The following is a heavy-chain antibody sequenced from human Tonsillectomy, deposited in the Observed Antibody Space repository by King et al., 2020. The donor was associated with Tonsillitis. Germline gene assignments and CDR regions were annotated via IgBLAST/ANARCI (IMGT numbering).Heavy chain of an antibody. CDR3: ARGGDDMGGHLNTAAGTEDRRRGSTPTPPHDDY. CDR2: INPSGGST. Sequence: VQLVESGAEVKKPGASVKVSCKASGYTFTSYYMHWVRQAPGQGLEWMGIINPSGGSTSYAQKFQGRVTMTRDTSTSTVYMELSSRRSEDTAVYYCARGGDDMGGHLNTAAGTEDRRRGSTPTPPHDDYWGQGTLVTVSS. CDR1: GYTFTSYY. V-gene: IGHV1-46*03. D-gene: IGHD6-13*01. J-gene: IGHJ4*02.